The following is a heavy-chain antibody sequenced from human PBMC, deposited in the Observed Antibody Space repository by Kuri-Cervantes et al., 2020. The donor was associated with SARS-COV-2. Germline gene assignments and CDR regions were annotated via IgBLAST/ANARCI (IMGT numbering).Heavy chain of an antibody. CDR3: ARGGHPGSYYYYMDV. V-gene: IGHV4-39*07. CDR2: IYYSGTT. CDR1: GGSVSSSPYS. Sequence: GSLRLSCTLSGGSVSSSPYSWGWIRQPPGKGLEWIGKIYYSGTTYYNPSLKSRVTISVGTSKNQFSLKLSSVTAADTAVYYCARGGHPGSYYYYMDVWGKGTTVTVSS. J-gene: IGHJ6*03.